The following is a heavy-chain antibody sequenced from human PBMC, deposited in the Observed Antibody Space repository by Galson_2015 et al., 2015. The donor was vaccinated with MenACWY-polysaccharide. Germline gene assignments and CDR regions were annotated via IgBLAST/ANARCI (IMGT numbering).Heavy chain of an antibody. J-gene: IGHJ4*02. Sequence: SVKVSCKASGYTFTSYAMHWVRQAPGQGLEWMGWISAYNGNTNYAQKLQGRVTMTRNTSISTAYMELSSLRSEDTAVYYCAREPQLGSTHYYFDYWGQGTLVTVSS. V-gene: IGHV1-8*02. D-gene: IGHD7-27*01. CDR1: GYTFTSYA. CDR2: ISAYNGNT. CDR3: AREPQLGSTHYYFDY.